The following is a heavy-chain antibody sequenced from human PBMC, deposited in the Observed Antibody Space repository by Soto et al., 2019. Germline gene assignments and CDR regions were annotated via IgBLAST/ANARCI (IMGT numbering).Heavy chain of an antibody. Sequence: LQISCKGSGYSFTSYWIGWVRQMPGKGLEWMGTIYPGDSDTRYSPSFQGQVTISADKSISTAYLQWSNLKASDTAMYSCARSSLDYHYYYYGMDVWGQGTTVTVSS. V-gene: IGHV5-51*01. CDR1: GYSFTSYW. CDR3: ARSSLDYHYYYYGMDV. D-gene: IGHD4-17*01. J-gene: IGHJ6*02. CDR2: IYPGDSDT.